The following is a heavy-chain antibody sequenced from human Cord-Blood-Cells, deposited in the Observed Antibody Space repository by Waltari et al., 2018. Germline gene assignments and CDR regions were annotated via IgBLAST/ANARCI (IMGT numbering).Heavy chain of an antibody. CDR3: AREIKLRGGSSSFDY. CDR1: GGSFSGYY. V-gene: IGHV4-34*01. J-gene: IGHJ4*02. D-gene: IGHD6-6*01. CDR2: INHCGST. Sequence: QVQLQQWGAGLLKPSETLSLTCAVDGGSFSGYYWSWIRQPPGKGLEWIGEINHCGSTNYHPSLKSRVTISVDTSKNQFSLKLSSVTAADTAVYYCAREIKLRGGSSSFDYWGQGTLVTVSS.